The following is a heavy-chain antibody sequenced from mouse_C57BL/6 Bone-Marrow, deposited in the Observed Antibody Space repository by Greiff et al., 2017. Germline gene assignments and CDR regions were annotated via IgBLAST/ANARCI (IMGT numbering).Heavy chain of an antibody. J-gene: IGHJ1*03. CDR1: GYTFTDYE. V-gene: IGHV1-15*01. CDR2: IDPETGGT. CDR3: TGYFDV. Sequence: QVQLQQSGAELVRPGASVTLSCKASGYTFTDYEMHWVKQTPVHGLEWIGAIDPETGGTAYNQKFKGKAILTADKSSSTAYMELRSLTSEDSAVXYCTGYFDVWGTGTTVTVAS.